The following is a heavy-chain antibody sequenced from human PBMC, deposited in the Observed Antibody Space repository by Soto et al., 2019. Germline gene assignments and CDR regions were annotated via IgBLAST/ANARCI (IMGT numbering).Heavy chain of an antibody. CDR3: ARSFMVYAISRWFDP. Sequence: EVQQVESGGGLVQPGGSLRLSCAASGFTFSSYSRNWVRQAPGKGLEWVSYISSSSSTIYYADSVKGRFTISRDNAKNSLYLQMNRRRAEDTAVYYCARSFMVYAISRWFDPWGQGTLVTVSS. J-gene: IGHJ5*02. D-gene: IGHD2-8*01. V-gene: IGHV3-48*01. CDR1: GFTFSSYS. CDR2: ISSSSSTI.